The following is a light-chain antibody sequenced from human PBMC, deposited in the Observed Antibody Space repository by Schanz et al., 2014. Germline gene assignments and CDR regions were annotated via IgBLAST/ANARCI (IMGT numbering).Light chain of an antibody. V-gene: IGKV3-15*01. J-gene: IGKJ1*01. CDR3: QQFGNSLWT. CDR2: GAS. Sequence: EIVLTQSPATLSLSPGERATLSCRASQSVSSNLAWYQQKPGQAPRLLIYGASTRATGIPARFSGSGSGTEFTLTISSLQSEDFAVYYCQQFGNSLWTFGQGTKVEMK. CDR1: QSVSSN.